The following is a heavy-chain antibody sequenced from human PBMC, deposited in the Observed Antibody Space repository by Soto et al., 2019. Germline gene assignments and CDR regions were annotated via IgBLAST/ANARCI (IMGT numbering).Heavy chain of an antibody. D-gene: IGHD6-19*01. CDR3: ATSHTSGWEQGYLDY. J-gene: IGHJ4*02. Sequence: QVQLVESGGGAVQPGRSLRLSCAVSGINFNNHGMQWVRQAPGKGLEWVAVIWYDGRSRYYADSVTGRFTISRDNSKNTLYLQMSSLRVEDTAIYYCATSHTSGWEQGYLDYWGQGTLVTVSP. CDR1: GINFNNHG. CDR2: IWYDGRSR. V-gene: IGHV3-33*03.